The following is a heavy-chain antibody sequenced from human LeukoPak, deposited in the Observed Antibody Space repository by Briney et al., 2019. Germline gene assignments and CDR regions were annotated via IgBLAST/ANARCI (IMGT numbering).Heavy chain of an antibody. V-gene: IGHV3-7*03. Sequence: GGSLRLSCAASGFTFSSYGMHWVRQVPGRGPEWVANVNRDGSETYYLDSVKGRFTISKDNAKNSLYLQMNSLRAEDTALYHCARNNGMDVWGQGTTVIVSS. CDR1: GFTFSSYG. CDR3: ARNNGMDV. CDR2: VNRDGSET. J-gene: IGHJ6*02.